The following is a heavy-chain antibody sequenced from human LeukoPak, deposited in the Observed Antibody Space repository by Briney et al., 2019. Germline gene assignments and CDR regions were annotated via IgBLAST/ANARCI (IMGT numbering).Heavy chain of an antibody. J-gene: IGHJ4*02. Sequence: GGSLRLSCAASGFTFSDHYMDWVRQAPGKGLEWVGRTRNKAKSYTTEYAASVKGRFTISRDDSKNSLYLQMNSLKTEDTAVYYCARAHAGQWLAYFDYWGQGTLVTVSS. CDR2: TRNKAKSYTT. V-gene: IGHV3-72*01. CDR1: GFTFSDHY. D-gene: IGHD6-19*01. CDR3: ARAHAGQWLAYFDY.